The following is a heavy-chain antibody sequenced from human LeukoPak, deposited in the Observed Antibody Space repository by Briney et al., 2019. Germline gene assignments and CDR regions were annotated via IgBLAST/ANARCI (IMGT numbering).Heavy chain of an antibody. CDR2: IFYTGST. J-gene: IGHJ3*02. V-gene: IGHV4-59*01. CDR1: GGSISSYY. D-gene: IGHD4-23*01. Sequence: SEALSLTCTVSGGSISSYYWSWIRQPPGKGLEWIGYIFYTGSTNYNPSLKSRVTISVLTSKNRFSLKLSSVTAADTAVYYCATLTGGDDAFDIWGQGTMVTVSS. CDR3: ATLTGGDDAFDI.